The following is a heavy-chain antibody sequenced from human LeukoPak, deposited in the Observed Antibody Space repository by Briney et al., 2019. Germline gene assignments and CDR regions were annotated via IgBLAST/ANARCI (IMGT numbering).Heavy chain of an antibody. CDR1: GGSISSYY. Sequence: SETLSLTCTVSGGSISSYYWSWIRQPPGKGLEWIGYIYYSGSTNYNPSLKSRVTISVDTSKNQFSLKLSSVTAADTAVYYCARSRWELGDAFDIWGQGTMVTVSS. D-gene: IGHD1-26*01. J-gene: IGHJ3*02. V-gene: IGHV4-59*01. CDR2: IYYSGST. CDR3: ARSRWELGDAFDI.